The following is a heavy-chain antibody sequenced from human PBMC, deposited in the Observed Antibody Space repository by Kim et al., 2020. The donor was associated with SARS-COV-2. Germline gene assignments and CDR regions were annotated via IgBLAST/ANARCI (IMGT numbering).Heavy chain of an antibody. V-gene: IGHV3-21*01. Sequence: GGSLRLSCAASGFTFSSYSMNWVRQAPGKGLEWVSSISSSSSYIYYADSVKGRFTISRDNAKNSLYLQMNSLRAEDTAVYYCARGPVLLWFGESWGQGTLVTVSS. J-gene: IGHJ5*02. CDR2: ISSSSSYI. CDR1: GFTFSSYS. D-gene: IGHD3-10*01. CDR3: ARGPVLLWFGES.